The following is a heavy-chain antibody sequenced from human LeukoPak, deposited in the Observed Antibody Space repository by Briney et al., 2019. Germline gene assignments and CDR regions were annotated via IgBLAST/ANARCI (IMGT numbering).Heavy chain of an antibody. J-gene: IGHJ4*02. CDR1: GYTFTGYY. CDR3: ARVLRWELPGYYFDY. V-gene: IGHV1-2*02. D-gene: IGHD1-26*01. Sequence: ASVKVSCKASGYTFTGYYFHWVRQAPGQGLEWMGWINPKSGDTDYAQKFQGRVTMTRDTSISTAYMELSRLTSDDTAIYYCARVLRWELPGYYFDYWDQGTLVTVSS. CDR2: INPKSGDT.